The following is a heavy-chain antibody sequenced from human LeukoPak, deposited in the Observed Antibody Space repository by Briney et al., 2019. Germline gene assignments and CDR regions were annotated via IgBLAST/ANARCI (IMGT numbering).Heavy chain of an antibody. V-gene: IGHV3-7*01. Sequence: SGGSLKLSCAASGFTFSSYWMSWVRQAPGKGLEWVANIKQDGSEKYYVDSVKGRFTISRDNAKNSLYLQMNSLRAEDTAVYYCARNQKLWFGELFDYWGQGTLVTVSS. CDR1: GFTFSSYW. D-gene: IGHD3-10*01. J-gene: IGHJ4*02. CDR3: ARNQKLWFGELFDY. CDR2: IKQDGSEK.